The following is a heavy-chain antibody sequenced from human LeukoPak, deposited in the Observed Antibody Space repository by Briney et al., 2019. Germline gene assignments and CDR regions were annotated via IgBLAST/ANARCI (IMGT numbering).Heavy chain of an antibody. J-gene: IGHJ4*02. V-gene: IGHV4-59*01. CDR1: GGPISSYY. CDR3: ARLYYGSGNAFDY. CDR2: IYYSGST. Sequence: PSETLSLACTVSGGPISSYYWSWIRQPPGKGLGWIGYIYYSGSTNYNPSLKSRVTISADTSKNQFALKLSSVAAADTAVYYCARLYYGSGNAFDYWGQGTLVTV. D-gene: IGHD3-10*01.